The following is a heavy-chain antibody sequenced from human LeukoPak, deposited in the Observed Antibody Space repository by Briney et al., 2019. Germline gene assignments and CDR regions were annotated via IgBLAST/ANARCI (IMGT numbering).Heavy chain of an antibody. V-gene: IGHV3-11*05. J-gene: IGHJ4*02. D-gene: IGHD3-10*01. CDR1: GFTFSDYY. CDR2: ISSSSSYI. CDR3: AREGSIDGSGSYYDY. Sequence: PGGSLRLSCAASGFTFSDYYMSWIRQAPGKGLEWVSSISSSSSYIYYADSVKGRFTISRDNAKNSLYLQMNSLRAEDTAMYYCAREGSIDGSGSYYDYWGQGTLVTVSS.